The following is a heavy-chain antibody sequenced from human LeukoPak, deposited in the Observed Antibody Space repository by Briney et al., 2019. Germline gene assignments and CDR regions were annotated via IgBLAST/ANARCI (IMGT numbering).Heavy chain of an antibody. CDR3: ARVPSIRYNYYGMDV. V-gene: IGHV4-59*01. D-gene: IGHD1-1*01. CDR2: IYYSGST. CDR1: GGSISSYY. J-gene: IGHJ6*04. Sequence: SETLSLTCTVSGGSISSYYWTWIRQPPGKGLEWVGYIYYSGSTNYNPSLKSRVTISVDMSNSQLSLTLTSVTAADTAVYYCARVPSIRYNYYGMDVWGKGTTVTVSS.